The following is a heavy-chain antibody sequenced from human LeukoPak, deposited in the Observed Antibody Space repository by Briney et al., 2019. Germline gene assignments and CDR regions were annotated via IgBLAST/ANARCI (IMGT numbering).Heavy chain of an antibody. D-gene: IGHD1-26*01. CDR1: GGTFISYA. CDR2: IIPIFGTA. Sequence: GSSVKVSCKASGGTFISYAISWVRQAPGQGLEWMGGIIPIFGTANSAQKFQGRVTITADESTSTAYMELSSLRSDDTAVYYCARARGSSGSYSEYWGQGTLVTVSS. V-gene: IGHV1-69*01. J-gene: IGHJ4*02. CDR3: ARARGSSGSYSEY.